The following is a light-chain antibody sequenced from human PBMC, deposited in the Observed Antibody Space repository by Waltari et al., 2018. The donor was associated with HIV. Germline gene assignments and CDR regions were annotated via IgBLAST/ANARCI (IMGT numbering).Light chain of an antibody. Sequence: QSALTQPASVSGSPGQSITISCTGTSSYFGSYNLASWYQQHPGKAPKLMIYEVSKRPSGVSNRFSGSKSGNTASLTISGLQAEDEADYYCCSYAGSSTYVFGTGTKVTVL. J-gene: IGLJ1*01. V-gene: IGLV2-23*02. CDR1: SSYFGSYNL. CDR3: CSYAGSSTYV. CDR2: EVS.